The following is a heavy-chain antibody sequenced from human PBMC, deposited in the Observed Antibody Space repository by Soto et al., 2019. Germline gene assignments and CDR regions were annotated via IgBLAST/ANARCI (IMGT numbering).Heavy chain of an antibody. CDR3: ARGLGRTYYDILTGYSRHPLDY. CDR1: GYTFTSYD. J-gene: IGHJ4*01. Sequence: ASVKVSGKASGYTFTSYDINWVRQATGQGLEWVGWMNPNSGNTGYAQKFQGRVTMTRNTSISTAYMELSSLRSEDTAVYYCARGLGRTYYDILTGYSRHPLDYWG. D-gene: IGHD3-9*01. V-gene: IGHV1-8*01. CDR2: MNPNSGNT.